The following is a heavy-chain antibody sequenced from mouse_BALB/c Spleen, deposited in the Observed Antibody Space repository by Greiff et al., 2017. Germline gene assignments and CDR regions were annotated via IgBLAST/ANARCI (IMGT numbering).Heavy chain of an antibody. CDR1: GYSFTGYY. V-gene: IGHV1-31*01. CDR3: ARGEDYDFDY. D-gene: IGHD1-1*01. Sequence: DVQLQESGPELVKPGASVKISCKASGYSFTGYYMHWVKQSHVKSLEWIGRINPYNGATSYNQNFKDKASLTVDKSSSTAYMELHSLTSEDSAVYYCARGEDYDFDYWGQGTTLTVSA. CDR2: INPYNGAT. J-gene: IGHJ2*01.